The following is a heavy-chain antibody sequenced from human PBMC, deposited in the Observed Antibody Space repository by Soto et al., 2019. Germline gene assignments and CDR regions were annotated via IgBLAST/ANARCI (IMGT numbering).Heavy chain of an antibody. Sequence: QVQLVESGGGVVQPGRSLRLSCAASGFTFSSYGMHWVRQAPGKGLEWVAVISYDGSNKYYADSVKGRFTISRDNSKNPLYLQMNSLRAEDTAVYYCAKDLFRYCSGGSCYYPDYWGQGTLVTVSS. CDR2: ISYDGSNK. V-gene: IGHV3-30*18. CDR1: GFTFSSYG. D-gene: IGHD2-15*01. CDR3: AKDLFRYCSGGSCYYPDY. J-gene: IGHJ4*02.